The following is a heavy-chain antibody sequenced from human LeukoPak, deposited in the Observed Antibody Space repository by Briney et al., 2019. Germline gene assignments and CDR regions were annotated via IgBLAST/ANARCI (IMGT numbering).Heavy chain of an antibody. V-gene: IGHV1-2*02. CDR3: ARVDTVVVPAGITWFDP. Sequence: ASVKVSCKASGYAFTGYYMHWVRQAPGQGLEWMGWINPNSGGTNYAQKFQGRVTMSRDTSISTAYMELSRLRSDDTAVYYCARVDTVVVPAGITWFDPWGQGTLVTVSS. CDR1: GYAFTGYY. D-gene: IGHD2-2*02. J-gene: IGHJ5*02. CDR2: INPNSGGT.